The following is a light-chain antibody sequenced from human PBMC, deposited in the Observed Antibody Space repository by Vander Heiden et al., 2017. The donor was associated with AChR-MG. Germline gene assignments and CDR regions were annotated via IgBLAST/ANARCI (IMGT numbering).Light chain of an antibody. CDR3: MEGTHLKT. CDR2: EVS. V-gene: IGKV2-29*02. J-gene: IGKJ1*01. Sequence: DIVMTQTQLSLSVTPGQPASISCKSSQSLLQSDGKTYLFGFLQKPGQSPQLLIYEVSRRFSGVPNRFSGSGSGTDFTLKISRVEAEDVGVYYCMEGTHLKTFGQGTRVEIK. CDR1: QSLLQSDGKTY.